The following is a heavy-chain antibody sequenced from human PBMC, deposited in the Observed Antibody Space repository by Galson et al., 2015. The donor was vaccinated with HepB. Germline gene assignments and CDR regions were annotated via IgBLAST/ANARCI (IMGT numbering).Heavy chain of an antibody. CDR1: GFPFNNAW. V-gene: IGHV3-15*01. Sequence: SLRLSCAASGFPFNNAWMTWVRQAPGMGLAWVGRIKSKTDGATTDYAAPVKGRFPISRDDSKNRLYLQMNSLKTEDTAVYYCTTDVYYSTYWSWLDPWGQGTLVTVSS. D-gene: IGHD2-8*02. J-gene: IGHJ5*02. CDR2: IKSKTDGATT. CDR3: TTDVYYSTYWSWLDP.